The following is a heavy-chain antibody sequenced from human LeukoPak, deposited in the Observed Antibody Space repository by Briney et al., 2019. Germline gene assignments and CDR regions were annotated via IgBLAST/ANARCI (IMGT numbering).Heavy chain of an antibody. J-gene: IGHJ4*02. CDR2: INPNSGGT. CDR3: ARGRGTGSSGLWY. V-gene: IGHV1-2*02. CDR1: GYTFTGYY. Sequence: ASVKVSCKASGYTFTGYYMHWVRQAPGQGLEWMGWINPNSGGTNYSQKFQGRVTMTRDTSISTVYMELNSLRSDDTAVYYCARGRGTGSSGLWYWGQGTLVTVSS. D-gene: IGHD1-26*01.